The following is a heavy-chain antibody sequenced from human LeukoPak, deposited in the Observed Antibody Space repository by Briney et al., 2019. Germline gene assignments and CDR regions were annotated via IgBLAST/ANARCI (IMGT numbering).Heavy chain of an antibody. Sequence: QSGGSLRLSCAASGFTFSSYAMHWVRQAPGKGLEWVAVISYDGSNKYYADSVKGRFTISRDNSKNTLYLQMNSLRAEDTAVYYCAREMGQYSSSYFDYWGQGTLVTVSS. CDR3: AREMGQYSSSYFDY. J-gene: IGHJ4*02. CDR1: GFTFSSYA. CDR2: ISYDGSNK. V-gene: IGHV3-30-3*01. D-gene: IGHD6-6*01.